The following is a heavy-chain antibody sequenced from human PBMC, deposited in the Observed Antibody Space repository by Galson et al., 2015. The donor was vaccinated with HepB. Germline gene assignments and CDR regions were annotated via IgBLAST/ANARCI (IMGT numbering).Heavy chain of an antibody. V-gene: IGHV1-24*01. CDR1: GYTLTELS. J-gene: IGHJ4*02. D-gene: IGHD1-1*01. CDR2: FDPEDGET. Sequence: SVKVSCKVSGYTLTELSMHWVRQAPGKGLEWMGGFDPEDGETIYAQKFQGRVTMTEDTSTDTAYMELSSLRSEDTAVYYCATTRGNWNDLDYWGQGTLVTVSS. CDR3: ATTRGNWNDLDY.